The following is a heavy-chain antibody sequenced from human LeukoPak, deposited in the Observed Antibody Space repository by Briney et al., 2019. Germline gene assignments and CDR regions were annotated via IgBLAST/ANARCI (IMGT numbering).Heavy chain of an antibody. V-gene: IGHV3-30*02. D-gene: IGHD3-10*01. Sequence: GGSLRLSCAASGFTFSSYAMHWVRQAPGKGLEWVAIIRYDGTNKYYADSVKGRFTISRDNSKNTLYLQMNSLRAEDTAVYYCAKDRNQWFPYYYCMDVWGKGTTVTVSS. CDR1: GFTFSSYA. CDR3: AKDRNQWFPYYYCMDV. J-gene: IGHJ6*03. CDR2: IRYDGTNK.